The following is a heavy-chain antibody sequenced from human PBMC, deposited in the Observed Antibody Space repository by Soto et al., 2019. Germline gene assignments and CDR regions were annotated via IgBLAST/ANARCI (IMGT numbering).Heavy chain of an antibody. V-gene: IGHV3-74*01. CDR3: VEEGGAGTRY. CDR2: INQDGRST. D-gene: IGHD3-16*01. CDR1: GFAFSTYW. Sequence: GGSLRLSCGASGFAFSTYWMNWARQVPGKGLVWLARINQDGRSTAYADSVKGRFTISSDNAKNTAYLQMNNLRVDDTAVYYCVEEGGAGTRYWGRGTLVTSPQ. J-gene: IGHJ4*02.